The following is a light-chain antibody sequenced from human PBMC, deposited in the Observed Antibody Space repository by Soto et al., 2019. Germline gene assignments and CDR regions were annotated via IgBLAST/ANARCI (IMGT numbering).Light chain of an antibody. J-gene: IGKJ1*01. V-gene: IGKV3-11*01. CDR3: QQRSDWSAT. CDR2: DAS. CDR1: QSVSTY. Sequence: EIVLTQSHAPLSLSPGASAPLSGRASQSVSTYLAWYQQKPGQAHRLLIYDASNRATGIPARFSGSGSGTDCTLTISSLGPEDFAVYYCQQRSDWSATVGQGTKV.